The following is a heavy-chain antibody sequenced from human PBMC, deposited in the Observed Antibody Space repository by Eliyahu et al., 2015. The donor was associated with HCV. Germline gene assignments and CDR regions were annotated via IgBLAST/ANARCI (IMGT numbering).Heavy chain of an antibody. CDR1: GFTFSSXX. D-gene: IGHD5-12*01. Sequence: QVQLVESGGGVVQPGRSLRLSCAASGFTFSSXXXXWXRQAPGKGLEWVAVISYDGNNKYYADSVKGRFTISRDNSKNTLYLQMNSLRAEDTAVYYCARDRLRGYSGFIPKLTYYFDYWGQGTLVTVSS. J-gene: IGHJ4*02. CDR2: ISYDGNNK. V-gene: IGHV3-30-3*01. CDR3: ARDRLRGYSGFIPKLTYYFDY.